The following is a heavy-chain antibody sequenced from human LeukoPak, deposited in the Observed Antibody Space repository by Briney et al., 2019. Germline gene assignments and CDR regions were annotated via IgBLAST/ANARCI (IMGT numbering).Heavy chain of an antibody. J-gene: IGHJ5*02. Sequence: SETLSLTCAVYGGSFSDYYWSWIRQPPGKGLEWIGEINHSGSTNYNPSLKSRVTISVDTSKNQFSLKLSSVTAADAAVYYCARRSDYGDYLNWFDPWAQGTLVTVSS. CDR1: GGSFSDYY. CDR2: INHSGST. CDR3: ARRSDYGDYLNWFDP. D-gene: IGHD4-17*01. V-gene: IGHV4-34*01.